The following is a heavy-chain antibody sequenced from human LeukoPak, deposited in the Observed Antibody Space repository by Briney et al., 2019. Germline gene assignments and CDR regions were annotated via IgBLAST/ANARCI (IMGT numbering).Heavy chain of an antibody. CDR2: MNPNSGNT. J-gene: IGHJ4*02. Sequence: ASVRVSCKASGYTCPSYDINWVRQATGQGLEWMGWMNPNSGNTGYAQKFQGSVTITRNTSISTAYMELSRLRSEDTSVYYCARTSYDSSAYRFDYWGQGTLVTVSS. CDR1: GYTCPSYD. V-gene: IGHV1-8*03. CDR3: ARTSYDSSAYRFDY. D-gene: IGHD3-22*01.